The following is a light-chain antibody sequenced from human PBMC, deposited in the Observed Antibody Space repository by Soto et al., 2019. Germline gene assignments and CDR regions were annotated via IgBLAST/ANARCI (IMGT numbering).Light chain of an antibody. CDR1: QSISSW. J-gene: IGKJ4*01. CDR2: KAS. CDR3: QQYNSYPLT. Sequence: DIQMPQSPSTLSASVGDRVTITCRASQSISSWLAWYQQKPGKAPKLLIYKASSLESGVPSRFSGSGSGTEFTLTISSLQPDDFATYYCQQYNSYPLTFCGGTKVEIK. V-gene: IGKV1-5*03.